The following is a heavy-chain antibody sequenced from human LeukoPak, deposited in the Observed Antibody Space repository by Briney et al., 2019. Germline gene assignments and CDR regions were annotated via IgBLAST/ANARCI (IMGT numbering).Heavy chain of an antibody. J-gene: IGHJ4*02. D-gene: IGHD3-22*01. Sequence: SETLSLTCTVSGGSISSSSYYWGWIRQPPGKGLEWIGSIYYSGSTYYTPSLKSRVTISVDTSKNQFYLKLSSVTAADTAVYYCARLEAEWVVVVTGYWGQGTLVTVSS. V-gene: IGHV4-39*01. CDR1: GGSISSSSYY. CDR3: ARLEAEWVVVVTGY. CDR2: IYYSGST.